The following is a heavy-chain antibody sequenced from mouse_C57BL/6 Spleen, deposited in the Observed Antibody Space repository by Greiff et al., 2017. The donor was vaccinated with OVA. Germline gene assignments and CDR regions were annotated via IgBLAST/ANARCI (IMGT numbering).Heavy chain of an antibody. J-gene: IGHJ3*01. CDR2: ISSGSSTL. CDR3: ARSMTTVVKVWFAY. CDR1: GFTFSDYG. D-gene: IGHD1-1*01. V-gene: IGHV5-17*01. Sequence: EVQGVESGGGLVKPGGSLKLSCAASGFTFSDYGMHWVRQAPEKGLEWVAYISSGSSTLYYADTVKGRFTISRDNAKNTLFLQMTSLWSEDTAMYYCARSMTTVVKVWFAYWFQGTLVTVSA.